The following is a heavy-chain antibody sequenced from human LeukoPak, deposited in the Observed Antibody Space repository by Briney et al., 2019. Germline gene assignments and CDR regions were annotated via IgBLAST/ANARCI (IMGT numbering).Heavy chain of an antibody. CDR2: INSDGSST. CDR1: GFTFSSYW. J-gene: IGHJ4*02. D-gene: IGHD2-21*02. Sequence: PGGSLRLSCAASGFTFSSYWMHWVRQAPGKGLVWVSRINSDGSSTSYADSVKGRSTISRDNAKNSLYLQMNSLRAEDTAIYYCARDLRVVTAIPCLDYWGQGTLVTVSS. CDR3: ARDLRVVTAIPCLDY. V-gene: IGHV3-74*01.